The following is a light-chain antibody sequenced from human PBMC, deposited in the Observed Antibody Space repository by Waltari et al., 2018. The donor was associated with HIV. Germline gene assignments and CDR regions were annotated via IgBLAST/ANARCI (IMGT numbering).Light chain of an antibody. V-gene: IGLV3-1*01. CDR1: KLGDQY. CDR2: EDT. CDR3: QAWDTSVWV. J-gene: IGLJ3*02. Sequence: SYELTQPPSLSVSPGQTASITCSGDKLGDQYACWYQQKPGQSPVLVIYEDTKRPSGIPERFSGSSSGNTATLTIRGTQAVDAADYYCQAWDTSVWVFGGGTKLTVL.